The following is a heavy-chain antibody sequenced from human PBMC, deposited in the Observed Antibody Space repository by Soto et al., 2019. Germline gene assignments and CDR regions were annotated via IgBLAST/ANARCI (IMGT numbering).Heavy chain of an antibody. CDR3: AKDLVHFWSGSYYYYYGMDV. CDR1: GFTFNNYA. Sequence: GGSLRLSCAASGFTFNNYAMSWVRQAPDKGLEWVSAISGRGGSTYYADSVKGRFTISRDNSKNTLFLQMNSLRAEDTAVYYCAKDLVHFWSGSYYYYYGMDVWGQGTTVTVSS. V-gene: IGHV3-23*01. D-gene: IGHD3-3*02. CDR2: ISGRGGST. J-gene: IGHJ6*02.